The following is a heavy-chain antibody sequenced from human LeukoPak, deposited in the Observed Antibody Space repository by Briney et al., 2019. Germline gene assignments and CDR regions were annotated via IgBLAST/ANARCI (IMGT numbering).Heavy chain of an antibody. CDR2: IYTSGST. V-gene: IGHV4-4*07. D-gene: IGHD3-22*01. CDR3: ARDSGYYYDSSGYYYYYYYMDV. J-gene: IGHJ6*03. Sequence: SETLSLTCTVSGGSISSYYWSWIRQPAGKGLEWIGRIYTSGSTNYNPSLKSRVTMSVDTSKNQFSLKLSSVTAADTAVYYCARDSGYYYDSSGYYYYYYYMDVWGKGTTVTVSS. CDR1: GGSISSYY.